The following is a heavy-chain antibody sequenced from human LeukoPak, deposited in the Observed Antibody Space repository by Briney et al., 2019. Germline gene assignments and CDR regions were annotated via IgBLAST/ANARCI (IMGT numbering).Heavy chain of an antibody. CDR1: GFTFSSYG. V-gene: IGHV3-30*02. CDR3: ARDKGSIVGATPGY. Sequence: PGGSLRLSCAASGFTFSSYGMHWVRQAPGKGLEWVAFIRYDGSNKYYADSVKGRFTISRDNSKNTLYLQMNSLRAEDTAVYYCARDKGSIVGATPGYWGQGTLVTVSS. D-gene: IGHD1-26*01. J-gene: IGHJ4*02. CDR2: IRYDGSNK.